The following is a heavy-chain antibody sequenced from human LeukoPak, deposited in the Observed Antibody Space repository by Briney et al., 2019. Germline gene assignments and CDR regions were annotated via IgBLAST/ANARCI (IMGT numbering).Heavy chain of an antibody. CDR3: AREFGRD. CDR2: IYYSGST. J-gene: IGHJ4*02. D-gene: IGHD3-10*01. V-gene: IGHV4-39*07. Sequence: SETLSLTCTVSGGSISSSSYYWGWIRQPPGKGLEWIGSIYYSGSTYYNPSLKSRVTISVDTSKNQFSLKLSSVTAADTAVYYCAREFGRDWGQGTLVTVSS. CDR1: GGSISSSSYY.